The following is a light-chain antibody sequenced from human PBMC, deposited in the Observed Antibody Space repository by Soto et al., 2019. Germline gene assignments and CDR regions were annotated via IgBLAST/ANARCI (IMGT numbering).Light chain of an antibody. CDR1: QTISGY. CDR3: QQSYRTPLT. Sequence: DIQMTQSPSSLSTSVGDRVTITCRASQTISGYLKWYQQKPGKAPKLLIYAASSLQSGVPSRFSGSGSATDFTLTISRLQPEDFATYYCQQSYRTPLTFGGGTKVEIK. CDR2: AAS. J-gene: IGKJ4*01. V-gene: IGKV1-39*01.